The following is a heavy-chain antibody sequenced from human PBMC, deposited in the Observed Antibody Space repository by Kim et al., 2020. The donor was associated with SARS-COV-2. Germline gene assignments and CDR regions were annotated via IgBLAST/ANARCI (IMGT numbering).Heavy chain of an antibody. V-gene: IGHV3-21*01. CDR2: ISSSSSYI. CDR3: ARVNSSSWYFGRVMGYYGMDV. J-gene: IGHJ6*02. Sequence: GGSLRLSCAASGFTFSSYSMNWVRQAPGKGLEWVSSISSSSSYIYYADSVKGRFTISRDNAKNSLYLQMNSLRAEDTAVYYCARVNSSSWYFGRVMGYYGMDVWGQGTTVTVSS. CDR1: GFTFSSYS. D-gene: IGHD6-13*01.